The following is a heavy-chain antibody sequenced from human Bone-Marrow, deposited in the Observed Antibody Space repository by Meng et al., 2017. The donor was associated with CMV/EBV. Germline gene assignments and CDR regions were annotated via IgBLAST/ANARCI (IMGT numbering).Heavy chain of an antibody. CDR1: GYTLTELS. Sequence: ASVKVSCKVSGYTLTELSMHWVRQAPGKGLEWMGGFDPEDGETIYAQKFQGRVTMTEDTSTDTAYMELSSLRSEDTAVYYCASNGRDYYDSSGYYLYYFDYWGQGTLVTVSS. D-gene: IGHD3-22*01. CDR2: FDPEDGET. V-gene: IGHV1-24*01. CDR3: ASNGRDYYDSSGYYLYYFDY. J-gene: IGHJ4*02.